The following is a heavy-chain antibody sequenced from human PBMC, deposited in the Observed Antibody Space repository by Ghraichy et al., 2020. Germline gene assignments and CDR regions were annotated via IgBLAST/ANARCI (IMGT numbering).Heavy chain of an antibody. Sequence: GESLNISCAASGFTFSSYAMSWVRQAPGKGLEWVSAISGSGGSTYYADSVKGRFTISRDNSKNTLYLQMNSLRAEDTAVYYCANSPGGVEMSYFDYWGQGTLVTVSS. CDR3: ANSPGGVEMSYFDY. CDR1: GFTFSSYA. J-gene: IGHJ4*02. CDR2: ISGSGGST. D-gene: IGHD5-24*01. V-gene: IGHV3-23*01.